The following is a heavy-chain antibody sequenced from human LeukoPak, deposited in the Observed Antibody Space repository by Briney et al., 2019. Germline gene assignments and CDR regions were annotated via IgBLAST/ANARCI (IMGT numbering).Heavy chain of an antibody. V-gene: IGHV4-59*01. Sequence: SETLSLTCTVSGGSICSYYWSWIRQPPGKGLEWIGYIYYSGSTNYNPSLKSRVTISVDTSKNQFSLKLSSVTAADTAVYYCAREASYYDSSGYYHGYFDYWGQGTLVTVSS. CDR3: AREASYYDSSGYYHGYFDY. J-gene: IGHJ4*02. CDR2: IYYSGST. D-gene: IGHD3-22*01. CDR1: GGSICSYY.